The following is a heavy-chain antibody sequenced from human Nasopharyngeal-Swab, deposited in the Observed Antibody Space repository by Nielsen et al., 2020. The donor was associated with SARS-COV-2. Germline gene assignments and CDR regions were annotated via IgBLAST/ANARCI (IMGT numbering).Heavy chain of an antibody. Sequence: PGKGLEWIGYIYYSGSTYYNPSLKSRVTISVDTSKNQFSLKPSSVTAADTAVYYCARATMIVVVIGAFDIWGQGTMVTVSS. D-gene: IGHD3-22*01. J-gene: IGHJ3*02. CDR3: ARATMIVVVIGAFDI. V-gene: IGHV4-31*02. CDR2: IYYSGST.